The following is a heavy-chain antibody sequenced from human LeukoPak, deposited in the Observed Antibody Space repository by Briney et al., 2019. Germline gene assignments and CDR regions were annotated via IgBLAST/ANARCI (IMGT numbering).Heavy chain of an antibody. CDR3: ARDSYYYDSSGYYYYYYYMDV. J-gene: IGHJ6*03. V-gene: IGHV3-30*02. CDR2: IRYDGSNK. CDR1: GFTFSSYG. D-gene: IGHD3-22*01. Sequence: QPGGSLRLSCAASGFTFSSYGMHWVRQAPGKGLEWVAFIRYDGSNKYYADSVKGRFTISRDNSKNTLYLQMNSLRAEDTAVYYCARDSYYYDSSGYYYYYYYMDVWGKGTTVTVSS.